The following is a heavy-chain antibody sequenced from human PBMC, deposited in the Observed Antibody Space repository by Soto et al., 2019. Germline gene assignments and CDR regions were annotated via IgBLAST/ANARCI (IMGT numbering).Heavy chain of an antibody. V-gene: IGHV5-51*01. CDR1: GYNFDIYW. D-gene: IGHD4-17*01. J-gene: IGHJ5*02. Sequence: GESLKISCKGSGYNFDIYWIGWVRQMPEKGLEWMGMIYPGDSNTRYSPSFQGQVTISADKSISTAYLQWSSLKASDTATYYCARTSTNWFDPWGQGTLVTVSS. CDR3: ARTSTNWFDP. CDR2: IYPGDSNT.